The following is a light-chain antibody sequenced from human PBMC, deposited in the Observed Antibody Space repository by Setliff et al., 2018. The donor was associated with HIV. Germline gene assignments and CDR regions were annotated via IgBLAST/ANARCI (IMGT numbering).Light chain of an antibody. Sequence: QSVLAQAPSASGTPGQRATISCSGSSSNIGENPVSWYQQVPGAAPILLIYGDNQRPSGVPDRFSASKSDTSASLAISGLQSGDEADYYCAAWDDSLYAVVFGGGTKVTVL. CDR3: AAWDDSLYAVV. CDR2: GDN. V-gene: IGLV1-44*01. J-gene: IGLJ2*01. CDR1: SSNIGENP.